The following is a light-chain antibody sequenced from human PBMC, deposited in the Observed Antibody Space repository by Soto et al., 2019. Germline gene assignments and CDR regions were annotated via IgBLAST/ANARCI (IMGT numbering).Light chain of an antibody. J-gene: IGLJ3*02. Sequence: QAVVTQEPSFSVSPGGTVTLTCGLSSGSVSPAYSPSWYQQTPGLAPRTLIYNTDTRSSGVPDRFSGSILGNKAALTITGAQADDECDYYCVLYIGSGFWVFGGGTKVTVL. CDR3: VLYIGSGFWV. CDR1: SGSVSPAYS. V-gene: IGLV8-61*01. CDR2: NTD.